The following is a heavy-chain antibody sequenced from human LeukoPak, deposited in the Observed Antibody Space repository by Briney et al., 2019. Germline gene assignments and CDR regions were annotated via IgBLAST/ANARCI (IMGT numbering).Heavy chain of an antibody. V-gene: IGHV3-15*01. CDR3: TSYTSGYASR. Sequence: PGGSLRLSCAASGFSFTNAWMSWVRQAPGKGLEWVARIKSNADDGTADSAATVKGSFTISNDDSKNTLYLQMNSLKIEDTDIYYCTSYTSGYASRWGRGTLVTVSS. CDR1: GFSFTNAW. CDR2: IKSNADDGTA. J-gene: IGHJ4*02. D-gene: IGHD5-12*01.